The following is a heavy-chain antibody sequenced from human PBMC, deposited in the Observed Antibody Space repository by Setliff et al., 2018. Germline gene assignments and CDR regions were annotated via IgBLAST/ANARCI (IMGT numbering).Heavy chain of an antibody. J-gene: IGHJ6*03. CDR2: IYIGGSA. Sequence: SETLSLTCTVSGGSISSYYWSWIRQPAGKGLEWIGHIYIGGSANYNPSLKSRVTMSIDTSKHQFSLKLNSVTAEDRAVYYCARIRLCGGRVICPPGRYVDVWGKGTTVTVSS. CDR3: ARIRLCGGRVICPPGRYVDV. CDR1: GGSISSYY. D-gene: IGHD2-15*01. V-gene: IGHV4-4*07.